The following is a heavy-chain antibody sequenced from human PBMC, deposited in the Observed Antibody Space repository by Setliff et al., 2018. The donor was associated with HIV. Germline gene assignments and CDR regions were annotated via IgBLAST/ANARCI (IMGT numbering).Heavy chain of an antibody. D-gene: IGHD1-26*01. CDR1: GGSISSYY. Sequence: SETLSLTCTVSGGSISSYYWSWIRQPPGKGLEWIGYIYTSGSTNYNPSLKSRVTISVDTSKNQFSLNLSSVTAADTAVYYCARRMSSGSYYDYWGQGTLVTVSS. V-gene: IGHV4-4*08. CDR2: IYTSGST. J-gene: IGHJ4*02. CDR3: ARRMSSGSYYDY.